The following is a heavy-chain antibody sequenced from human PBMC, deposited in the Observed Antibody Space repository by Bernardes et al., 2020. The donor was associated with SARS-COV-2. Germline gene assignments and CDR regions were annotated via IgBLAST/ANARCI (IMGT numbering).Heavy chain of an antibody. CDR2: IYPGDSDT. D-gene: IGHD3-3*01. Sequence: GESLKISCKGSGYSFTSYWIGWVRQIPGKGLEWMGIIYPGDSDTRYSPSFQGQVTISADKSISTAYLQWSSLKASDTAMYYCARHIDDRPRGITIFGWCPVHSYYYGMDVWGQGTTVTVSS. V-gene: IGHV5-51*01. CDR3: ARHIDDRPRGITIFGWCPVHSYYYGMDV. J-gene: IGHJ6*02. CDR1: GYSFTSYW.